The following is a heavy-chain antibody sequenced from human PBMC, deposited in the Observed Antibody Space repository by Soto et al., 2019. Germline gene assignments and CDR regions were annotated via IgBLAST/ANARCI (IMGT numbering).Heavy chain of an antibody. Sequence: NPSETLSLTCAVSGGSIGSRNWWSWIRQPPGKGLEWIGEIHHSGSTNPNPSLKSRVTTSVDKSKNQFSLKLTSVTAADTAVYYCAGSGSYRDIDYWGQGTLVTVSS. J-gene: IGHJ4*02. CDR2: IHHSGST. V-gene: IGHV4-4*02. CDR1: GGSIGSRNW. CDR3: AGSGSYRDIDY. D-gene: IGHD3-10*01.